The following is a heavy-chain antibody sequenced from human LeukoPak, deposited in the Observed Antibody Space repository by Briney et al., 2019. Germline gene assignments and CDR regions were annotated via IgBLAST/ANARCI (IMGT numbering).Heavy chain of an antibody. CDR3: ARARYCSSTSCYYHYYYYGMDV. D-gene: IGHD2-2*01. Sequence: PGGVLRLSCAASGFTFSSYGMHWVHQAPGKGLEWAAVIWYDGSNKYYTDSVKGRFTISRDNSKNTLYLQMNSLRAEDTAVYYCARARYCSSTSCYYHYYYYGMDVWGKGTTVTVSS. J-gene: IGHJ6*04. CDR2: IWYDGSNK. V-gene: IGHV3-33*01. CDR1: GFTFSSYG.